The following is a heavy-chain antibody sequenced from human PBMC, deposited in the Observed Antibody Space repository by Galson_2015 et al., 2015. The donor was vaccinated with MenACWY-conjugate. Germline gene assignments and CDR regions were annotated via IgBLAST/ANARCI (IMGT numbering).Heavy chain of an antibody. CDR3: ARDGCGGDCYFFDY. CDR1: GFTFTDYY. D-gene: IGHD2-21*02. CDR2: ISGSGGYT. J-gene: IGHJ4*02. V-gene: IGHV3-11*06. Sequence: SLRLSCAASGFTFTDYYMGWIRQAPGKGLESISIISGSGGYTNYADSVKGRFTISRDNSKNTLYLQMNSLRAEDTAVYYCARDGCGGDCYFFDYWGQGTLVTVSS.